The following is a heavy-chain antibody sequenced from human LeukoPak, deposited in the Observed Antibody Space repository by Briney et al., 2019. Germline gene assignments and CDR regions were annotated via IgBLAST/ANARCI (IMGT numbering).Heavy chain of an antibody. D-gene: IGHD3-10*01. CDR3: ARDYGSGRGVEISYNHYAMDV. J-gene: IGHJ6*02. CDR1: GFMFSSCA. CDR2: ISKSGGST. V-gene: IGHV3-23*01. Sequence: GGSLRLSCAASGFMFSSCAMTWVRQAPGKGLESVSAISKSGGSTYYADSLKGRFTISRDNSKNTLYLQMNSLRAEDTALYFCARDYGSGRGVEISYNHYAMDVWGQGTTVTVSS.